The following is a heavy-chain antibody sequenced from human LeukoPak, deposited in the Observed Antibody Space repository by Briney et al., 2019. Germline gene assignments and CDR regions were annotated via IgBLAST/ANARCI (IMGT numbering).Heavy chain of an antibody. D-gene: IGHD6-13*01. J-gene: IGHJ4*02. CDR2: IYTSGST. CDR1: GGSISSYY. CDR3: ARSHWVYSSSWQGDRFFDY. Sequence: SETLSLTCTVSGGSISSYYWSWIRQPAGKGLEWIGRIYTSGSTNYNPSLTSRVTMSVDTSKNQFSLKLSSVTAADTAVYYCARSHWVYSSSWQGDRFFDYWGQGTLVTVSS. V-gene: IGHV4-4*07.